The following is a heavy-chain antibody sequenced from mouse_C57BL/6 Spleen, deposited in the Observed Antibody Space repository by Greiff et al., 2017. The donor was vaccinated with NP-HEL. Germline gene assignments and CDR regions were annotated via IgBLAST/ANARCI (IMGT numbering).Heavy chain of an antibody. D-gene: IGHD2-3*01. CDR3: ARWLLRCYYAMDY. CDR2: INPSSGYT. J-gene: IGHJ4*01. Sequence: VQLQQSGAELAKPGASVKLSCKASGYTFTSYWMHWVKQRPGQGLEWIGYINPSSGYTKYNQKFKDKATLTADKSASTAYMQLSSLTYEDSAVYDCARWLLRCYYAMDYWGQGTSVTVSS. CDR1: GYTFTSYW. V-gene: IGHV1-7*01.